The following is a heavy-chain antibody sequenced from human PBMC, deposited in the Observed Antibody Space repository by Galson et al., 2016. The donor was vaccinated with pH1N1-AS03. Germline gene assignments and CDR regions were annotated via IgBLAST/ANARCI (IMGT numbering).Heavy chain of an antibody. CDR2: IKQDGSEK. Sequence: SLRLSCAASGFTFSGYWMSWVRQAPGKGLEWVAHIKQDGSEKYYVDSVKGRFTISRDNAKNSLYLQMNSLRAEDTAVYYCARVPYSYGMDVWGQGTTVTVS. J-gene: IGHJ6*02. CDR3: ARVPYSYGMDV. V-gene: IGHV3-7*01. CDR1: GFTFSGYW.